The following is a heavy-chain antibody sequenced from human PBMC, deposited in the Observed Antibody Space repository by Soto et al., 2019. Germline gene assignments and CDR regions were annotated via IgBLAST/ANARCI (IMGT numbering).Heavy chain of an antibody. J-gene: IGHJ4*02. Sequence: EVQVSESGGGLVQPGGSLRLSCATSGFTFSNYPMNWVRQAPGKGLEWVSGISAGGDRTYYADSVKGRFTIFRDNSKNSVSLRMNSLRVEDTADYYCARRVWGQGTLVTVSS. CDR3: ARRV. V-gene: IGHV3-23*01. CDR2: ISAGGDRT. CDR1: GFTFSNYP.